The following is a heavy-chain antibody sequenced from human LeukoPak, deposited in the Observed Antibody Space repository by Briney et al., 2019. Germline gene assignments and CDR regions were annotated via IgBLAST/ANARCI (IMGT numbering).Heavy chain of an antibody. J-gene: IGHJ4*02. CDR2: MNPNSGNT. D-gene: IGHD3-22*01. V-gene: IGHV1-8*01. CDR3: ARGLSRYYYDSSGYSKPYYFDY. CDR1: GYTFTSYD. Sequence: ASVKVSCKASGYTFTSYDINWVRQATGQGLEWMGWMNPNSGNTGYAQKLQGRVTMTRNTSISTAYMELSSLRSEDTAVYYCARGLSRYYYDSSGYSKPYYFDYWGQGTLVTVSS.